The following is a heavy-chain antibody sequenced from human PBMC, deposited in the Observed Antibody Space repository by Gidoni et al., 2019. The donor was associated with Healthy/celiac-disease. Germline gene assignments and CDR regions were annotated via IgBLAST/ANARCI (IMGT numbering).Heavy chain of an antibody. Sequence: QMQLVQSVPEVKKPGTSVKFSCKASGFPFTSSAVQWVRQARGQRLEWIGWIVVGSGNTNYAQKFQERVTITRDMSTSTAYMELSSLRSEDTAVYYCAAWDYYDSSGYYLDYWGQGTLVTVSS. J-gene: IGHJ4*02. CDR3: AAWDYYDSSGYYLDY. CDR1: GFPFTSSA. V-gene: IGHV1-58*01. D-gene: IGHD3-22*01. CDR2: IVVGSGNT.